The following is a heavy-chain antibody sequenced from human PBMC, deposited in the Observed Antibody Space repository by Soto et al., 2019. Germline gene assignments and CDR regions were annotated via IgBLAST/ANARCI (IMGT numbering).Heavy chain of an antibody. CDR2: IIPIFGTA. CDR1: GGTFSSYA. Sequence: SVKVSCKASGGTFSSYAISWVRQAPGQGLEWMGGIIPIFGTANYAQKFQGRVTITADESTSTAYMELSSLRSEDTAVYYCARAHTYYDYVWGTHHGFDYWGQGTLVTVSS. V-gene: IGHV1-69*13. CDR3: ARAHTYYDYVWGTHHGFDY. D-gene: IGHD3-16*01. J-gene: IGHJ4*02.